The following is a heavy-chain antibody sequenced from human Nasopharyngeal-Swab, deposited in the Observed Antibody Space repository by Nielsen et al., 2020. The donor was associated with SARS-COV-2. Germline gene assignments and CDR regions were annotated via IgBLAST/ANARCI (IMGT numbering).Heavy chain of an antibody. CDR2: ISYSGST. D-gene: IGHD3-10*01. Sequence: SETLSITCTVSGASISTYYWSWIRQSPGTGLESIGCISYSGSTNYNPSLKSRVTISVDTSKNQFSLKLSSVTAADTAVYYCARYGAGGSRITMVRGYMDVWGKGTTVTVSS. CDR3: ARYGAGGSRITMVRGYMDV. V-gene: IGHV4-59*01. J-gene: IGHJ6*03. CDR1: GASISTYY.